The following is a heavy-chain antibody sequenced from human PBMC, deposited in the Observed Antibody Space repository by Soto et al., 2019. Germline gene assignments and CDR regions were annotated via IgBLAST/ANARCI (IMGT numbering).Heavy chain of an antibody. J-gene: IGHJ4*02. CDR2: ISYDGSNK. CDR1: GFTFSSYA. CDR3: ARGYYYDSSGSLGIDY. Sequence: QVQLVESGGGVVQPGRSLRLSCAASGFTFSSYAMHWVRQAPGKGLEWVAVISYDGSNKYYADSVKGRFTISRDNSKNXLYLQMNSLRAEDTAVYYCARGYYYDSSGSLGIDYWGQGTLVTVSS. V-gene: IGHV3-30-3*01. D-gene: IGHD3-22*01.